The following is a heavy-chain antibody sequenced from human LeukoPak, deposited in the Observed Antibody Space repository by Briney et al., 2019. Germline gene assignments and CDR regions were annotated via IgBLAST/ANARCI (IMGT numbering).Heavy chain of an antibody. CDR2: ISYDGSNK. J-gene: IGHJ3*02. CDR3: ARSDCSSTSCYRSDAFDI. D-gene: IGHD2-2*01. CDR1: GFTFSSYA. V-gene: IGHV3-30*04. Sequence: GRSLRLSCAASGFTFSSYAMHWARQAPGKGLEWVAVISYDGSNKYYADSVKGRFTISRDNSKNTLYLQMNSLRAEDAAVYYCARSDCSSTSCYRSDAFDIWGQGTMVTVSS.